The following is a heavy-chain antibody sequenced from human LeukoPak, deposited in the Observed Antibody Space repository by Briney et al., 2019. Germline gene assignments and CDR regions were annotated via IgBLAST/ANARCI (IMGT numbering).Heavy chain of an antibody. J-gene: IGHJ3*02. CDR1: GFTFSNYG. CDR3: ARDPHYDAFDI. CDR2: IWYDGTNK. V-gene: IGHV3-33*01. Sequence: TGGSPRLSCAASGFTFSNYGMHWVRQAPGKGLEWVAVIWYDGTNKYYADSVKGRFIISRDNSKNTLYLQMNSLRAEDTAVYYCARDPHYDAFDIWGQGTMVTVSS. D-gene: IGHD1-26*01.